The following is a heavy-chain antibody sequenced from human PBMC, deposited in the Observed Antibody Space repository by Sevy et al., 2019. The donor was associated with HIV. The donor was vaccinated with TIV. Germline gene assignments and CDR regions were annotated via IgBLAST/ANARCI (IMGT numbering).Heavy chain of an antibody. J-gene: IGHJ4*02. CDR2: TNPNTGHT. V-gene: IGHV1-8*02. CDR3: ARLVSCGGDCYYFDS. D-gene: IGHD2-21*01. Sequence: GESLKISCRVSGYTFTDFDINWVRQATGQGLEWTGLTNPNTGHTRHAQKFQGRVTMTRDSSINTAYLELSSLTSEDTAVYYCARLVSCGGDCYYFDSWGQGTLVTVSS. CDR1: GYTFTDFD.